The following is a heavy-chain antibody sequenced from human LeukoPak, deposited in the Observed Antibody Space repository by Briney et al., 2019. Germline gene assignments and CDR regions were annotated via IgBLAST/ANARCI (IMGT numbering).Heavy chain of an antibody. V-gene: IGHV3-11*04. CDR1: GFTFSYFY. CDR2: ISSSGSTI. D-gene: IGHD3-10*02. Sequence: GGSLRLSCAASGFTFSYFYMTWIRQAPGKGLEWVSYISSSGSTIYYADSVKGRFTISRDNAKNSLYLQMNSLRAEDTAVYYCAELGITMIGGVWGKGTTVTISS. CDR3: AELGITMIGGV. J-gene: IGHJ6*04.